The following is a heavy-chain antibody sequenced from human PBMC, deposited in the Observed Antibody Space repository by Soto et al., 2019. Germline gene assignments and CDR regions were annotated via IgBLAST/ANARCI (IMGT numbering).Heavy chain of an antibody. CDR1: GFTCSNYG. CDR2: IWYDGSNK. V-gene: IGHV3-33*01. J-gene: IGHJ4*02. Sequence: LVESGGGVVQPGRSLRLSCAASGFTCSNYGMHWVRQAPGKGLEWVAVIWYDGSNKYYADSVKGRFTISRDNSKNTLDLQMNSLRVEDTAVYYCAREQTYAFDYWGQGTLVTVSS. CDR3: AREQTYAFDY. D-gene: IGHD4-17*01.